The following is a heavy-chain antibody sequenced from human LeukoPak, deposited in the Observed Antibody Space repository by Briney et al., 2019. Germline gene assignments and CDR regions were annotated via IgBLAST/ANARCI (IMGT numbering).Heavy chain of an antibody. CDR1: GGSISSYY. Sequence: ETLSLTCTVSGGSISSYYWSWVRQAPGKGLEWVSAISGSGGSTYYADSVKGRFTISRDNSKNALYLQMNSLRAEDTAVYYCAKSGGELIGGFDYWGQGTLVTVSS. CDR2: ISGSGGST. CDR3: AKSGGELIGGFDY. D-gene: IGHD1-26*01. J-gene: IGHJ4*02. V-gene: IGHV3-23*01.